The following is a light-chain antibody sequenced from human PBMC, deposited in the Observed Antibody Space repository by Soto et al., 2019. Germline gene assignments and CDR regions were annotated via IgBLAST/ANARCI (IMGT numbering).Light chain of an antibody. CDR3: QQYNNWPRT. Sequence: MTQSPSSVSASVGDRVTMTCRASQGVGGWLAWYQQKPGQAPRLLIYGASTRATGIPARFSGSGSGTEFTLTIGSLQSEDFAVYYCQQYNNWPRTFGQGTKVDIK. CDR1: QGVGGW. J-gene: IGKJ1*01. V-gene: IGKV3-15*01. CDR2: GAS.